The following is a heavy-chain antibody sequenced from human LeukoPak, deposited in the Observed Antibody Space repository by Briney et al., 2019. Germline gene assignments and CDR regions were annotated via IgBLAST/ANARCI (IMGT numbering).Heavy chain of an antibody. CDR2: IYTSGST. CDR1: GGSISSYY. J-gene: IGHJ4*02. Sequence: PSETLSLTCTVSGGSISSYYWSWIRQPAGKGLEWIGRIYTSGSTNYNPSLKSRVTMSVDTSKNQFSLELSSVTAADTAVYYCARGGYCTGGVCYLDYWGQGTLVTVSS. CDR3: ARGGYCTGGVCYLDY. V-gene: IGHV4-4*07. D-gene: IGHD2-8*02.